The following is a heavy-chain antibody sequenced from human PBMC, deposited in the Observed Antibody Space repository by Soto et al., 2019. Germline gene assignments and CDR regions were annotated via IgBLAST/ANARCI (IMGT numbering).Heavy chain of an antibody. V-gene: IGHV1-69*01. CDR1: GGSFGKSI. D-gene: IGHD3-3*01. J-gene: IGHJ4*02. Sequence: QVPLVQSGAEVKTPGSSVRVSCKASGGSFGKSIITWVRQAPGQGLEWMGGIIPIFGATHYAQKFQGRVTITADEFTTTAYMGLSSLQSEDTAVYYCARGQFYDFWSGYYLDYWGQGTQVTVSS. CDR3: ARGQFYDFWSGYYLDY. CDR2: IIPIFGAT.